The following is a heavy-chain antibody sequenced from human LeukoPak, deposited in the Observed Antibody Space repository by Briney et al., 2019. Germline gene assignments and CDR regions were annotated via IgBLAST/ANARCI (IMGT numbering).Heavy chain of an antibody. CDR2: IYYSGRT. CDR1: GDPISSGDFY. J-gene: IGHJ4*02. Sequence: SETLSLTCTVSGDPISSGDFYWSWIRQPPGKGLEWIGYIYYSGRTYYNPSLRSRVNISVDTSKNQFSLKLSSVTAADTAVYYCARRFSHDLWGQGTLVTVSS. D-gene: IGHD3-10*01. CDR3: ARRFSHDL. V-gene: IGHV4-30-4*08.